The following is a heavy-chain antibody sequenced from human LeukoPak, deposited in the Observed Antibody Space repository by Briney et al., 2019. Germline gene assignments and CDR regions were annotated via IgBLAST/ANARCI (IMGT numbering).Heavy chain of an antibody. V-gene: IGHV3-30*18. CDR2: TSYDETKR. D-gene: IGHD3-10*01. Sequence: GMSLRLSCTASGFTFSSHAMHWVRQAPGKGLEWVAATSYDETKRYYADSVKGRFTISRDNSKNTLYLQMNSLRAEDTAVYYCAKDFPELLWFGESWGQGTLVTVSS. CDR1: GFTFSSHA. J-gene: IGHJ4*02. CDR3: AKDFPELLWFGES.